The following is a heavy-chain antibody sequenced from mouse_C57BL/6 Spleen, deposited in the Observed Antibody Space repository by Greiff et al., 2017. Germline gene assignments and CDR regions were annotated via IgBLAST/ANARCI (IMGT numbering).Heavy chain of an antibody. CDR3: AGCTTVVATGDIDV. D-gene: IGHD1-1*01. J-gene: IGHJ1*03. V-gene: IGHV1-69*01. CDR1: GYTFTSYW. CDR2: IDPSDSDT. Sequence: VQLQQPGAELVMPGASVKLSCKASGYTFTSYWMHWVKQRPGQGLEWIGEIDPSDSDTNYNQKFKGKSTLTVDKSSSTAYMQLSSLTSEDSAVYYCAGCTTVVATGDIDVWGKGTTVTVSS.